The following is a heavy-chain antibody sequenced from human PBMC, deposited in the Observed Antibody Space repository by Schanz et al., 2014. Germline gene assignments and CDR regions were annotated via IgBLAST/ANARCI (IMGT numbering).Heavy chain of an antibody. CDR3: ARYAVTSVLTPGLYY. V-gene: IGHV3-11*06. D-gene: IGHD4-17*01. Sequence: MQLLESGGGLVKPGGSLRLSCAASGLTFSDYYMSWIRQAPGKGLEWVSYISSSSSYTNYADSVKGRFTISRDNAKNSLYLRMNSLRAEDTAVYYCARYAVTSVLTPGLYYWGQGTLVTVSS. J-gene: IGHJ4*02. CDR1: GLTFSDYY. CDR2: ISSSSSYT.